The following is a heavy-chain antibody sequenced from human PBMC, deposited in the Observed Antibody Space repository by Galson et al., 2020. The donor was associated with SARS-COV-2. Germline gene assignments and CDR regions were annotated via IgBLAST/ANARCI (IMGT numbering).Heavy chain of an antibody. CDR2: VDHYGNT. J-gene: IGHJ3*01. Sequence: SETLSLTCAVYGGSLSLYHWTWIRQPPGKGLEWIGEVDHYGNTNYNPSLKSRVTISIDASKNQFSLKLTSVTAADTAMYYCAKDKRDSSSLHQQYIDFFDVWGLGTMVTVSS. D-gene: IGHD6-6*01. CDR3: AKDKRDSSSLHQQYIDFFDV. V-gene: IGHV4-34*01. CDR1: GGSLSLYH.